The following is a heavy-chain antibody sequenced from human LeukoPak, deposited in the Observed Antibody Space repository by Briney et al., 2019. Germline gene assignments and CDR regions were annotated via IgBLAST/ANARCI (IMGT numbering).Heavy chain of an antibody. CDR3: ARGSASDY. V-gene: IGHV3-NL1*01. D-gene: IGHD6-25*01. Sequence: PGGSLRLSCAASGFTFSNYGMHWVRQAPGKGLEWVSVTNSGGNTYYADSVKGRFTISRDNSKNTLYLEMNSLRAEDTAVYYCARGSASDYWGQGALVTVSS. J-gene: IGHJ4*02. CDR2: TNSGGNT. CDR1: GFTFSNYG.